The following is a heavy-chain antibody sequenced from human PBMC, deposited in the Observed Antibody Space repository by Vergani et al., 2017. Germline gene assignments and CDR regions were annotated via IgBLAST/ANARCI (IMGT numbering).Heavy chain of an antibody. V-gene: IGHV3-53*02. J-gene: IGHJ6*02. D-gene: IGHD6-13*01. CDR2: IYSGGST. CDR1: GFTVSSNY. Sequence: EVQLVETGGGLIQPGGSLRLSCAASGFTVSSNYMSWVRQAPGKGLEWVSVIYSGGSTYYADSVKGRFTISRDNSKNTLYLQMNSLRAEDTAVYYCAREPKIAAVGLGTYYYGMDVWGQGTTVTVSS. CDR3: AREPKIAAVGLGTYYYGMDV.